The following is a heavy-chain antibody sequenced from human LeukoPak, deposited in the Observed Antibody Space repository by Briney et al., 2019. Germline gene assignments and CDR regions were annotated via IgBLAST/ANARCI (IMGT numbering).Heavy chain of an antibody. CDR1: GYSISSGYY. D-gene: IGHD2-15*01. J-gene: IGHJ4*02. CDR3: ARYCSGGSCYSRYFDY. V-gene: IGHV4-38-2*01. Sequence: PSETLSLTXAVSGYSISSGYYWGWIRQPPGKGLEWIGEINHSGSTNYNPSLKSRVTISVDTSKNQFSLKLSSVTAADTAVYYCARYCSGGSCYSRYFDYWGQGTLVTVSS. CDR2: INHSGST.